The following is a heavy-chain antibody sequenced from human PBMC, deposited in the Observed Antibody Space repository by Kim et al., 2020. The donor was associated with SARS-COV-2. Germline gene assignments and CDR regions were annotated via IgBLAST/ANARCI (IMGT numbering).Heavy chain of an antibody. CDR1: GYTFSSYG. D-gene: IGHD2-8*01. V-gene: IGHV1-18*04. CDR3: ARDVSTRLYTRSYYYYSGMDV. J-gene: IGHJ6*02. Sequence: ASVKVSCKASGYTFSSYGICWVRQAPGQGLEWMGWISANNVNTNYAQKLQGRVTMTTDTSTSTAYMDLRSLRSDDTAVYYCARDVSTRLYTRSYYYYSGMDVWGQGTTVTVSS. CDR2: ISANNVNT.